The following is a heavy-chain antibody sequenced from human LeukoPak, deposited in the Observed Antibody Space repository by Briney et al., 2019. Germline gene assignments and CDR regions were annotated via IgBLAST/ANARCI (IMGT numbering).Heavy chain of an antibody. D-gene: IGHD5-12*01. J-gene: IGHJ4*02. Sequence: SVKLSCKASGGTSSIYAISWVRQAPGQGLEWMGGIIPIFGTANYAQKFQGRVTITADESTSTAYMELSSLRSEDTAVYYCARDSGYVGNGDYWGQGTLVTVSS. V-gene: IGHV1-69*13. CDR2: IIPIFGTA. CDR1: GGTSSIYA. CDR3: ARDSGYVGNGDY.